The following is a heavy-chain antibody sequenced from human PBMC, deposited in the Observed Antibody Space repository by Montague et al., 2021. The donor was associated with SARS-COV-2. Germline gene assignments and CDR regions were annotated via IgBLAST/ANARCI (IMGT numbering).Heavy chain of an antibody. V-gene: IGHV4-4*07. Sequence: SETLSLTCTVSGGSINDFYWSWIRQRAGKGLEWIGRIFPGGSTNYVPSVKGRVTMSVDTSKNHLSLKMTSVTAADTAVYYCARDHQVAGTAMDVWGQGTTVTVSS. CDR3: ARDHQVAGTAMDV. J-gene: IGHJ6*02. D-gene: IGHD6-19*01. CDR2: IFPGGST. CDR1: GGSINDFY.